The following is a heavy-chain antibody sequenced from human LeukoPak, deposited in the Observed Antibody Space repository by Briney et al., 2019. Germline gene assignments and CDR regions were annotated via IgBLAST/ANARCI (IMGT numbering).Heavy chain of an antibody. Sequence: SQTLSLTCAISGDSVSSNSATWNWIRQSPSRGLEWLGRTYYRSKWYKEYAESVQSRITINPDTSKNQFSLQLNSVTPEDTAVYYCAKAYSISYWGQGTLVTVSS. J-gene: IGHJ4*02. CDR3: AKAYSISY. CDR2: TYYRSKWYK. CDR1: GDSVSSNSAT. V-gene: IGHV6-1*01. D-gene: IGHD3-3*02.